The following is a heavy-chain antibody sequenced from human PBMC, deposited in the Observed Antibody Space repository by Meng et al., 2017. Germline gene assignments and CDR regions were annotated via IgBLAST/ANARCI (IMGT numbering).Heavy chain of an antibody. D-gene: IGHD1-26*01. CDR2: IYYSGST. CDR3: ARIVGATNDAFDI. J-gene: IGHJ3*02. V-gene: IGHV4-39*07. Sequence: EALNISWTVSGGSISSSSYYWGWIRQPPGKGLEWIGSIYYSGSTYYNPSLKSRVTISVDTSKNQFSPKLSSVTAADTAVYYCARIVGATNDAFDIWGQGTMVTVSS. CDR1: GGSISSSSYY.